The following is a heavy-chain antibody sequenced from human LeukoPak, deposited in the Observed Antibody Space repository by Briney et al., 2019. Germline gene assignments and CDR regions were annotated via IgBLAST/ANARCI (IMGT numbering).Heavy chain of an antibody. CDR1: GFTFSSYG. D-gene: IGHD2-2*01. J-gene: IGHJ5*02. V-gene: IGHV3-30*03. Sequence: PGGSLRLSCAASGFTFSSYGMHWVRQAPGKGLEWVAVISYDGSNKYYADSVKGRFTISRDNSKNTLYLQMNSLRAEDTAVYYCARDFRRYCSSTSCKSFDPWGQGTLVTVSS. CDR2: ISYDGSNK. CDR3: ARDFRRYCSSTSCKSFDP.